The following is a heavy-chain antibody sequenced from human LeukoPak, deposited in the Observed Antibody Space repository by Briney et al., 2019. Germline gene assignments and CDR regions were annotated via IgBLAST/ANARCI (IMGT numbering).Heavy chain of an antibody. CDR2: IRYDGSNK. CDR3: AKDGYSSSWGLDY. CDR1: GFTFSSYG. V-gene: IGHV3-30*02. D-gene: IGHD6-13*01. Sequence: GGSLRLSCAASGFTFSSYGMHWVRHAPGKGLEWVAFIRYDGSNKYYADSVKGRFTISRDNSKNTLYLQMNSLRAEDTAVYYCAKDGYSSSWGLDYWGQGTLVTVSS. J-gene: IGHJ4*02.